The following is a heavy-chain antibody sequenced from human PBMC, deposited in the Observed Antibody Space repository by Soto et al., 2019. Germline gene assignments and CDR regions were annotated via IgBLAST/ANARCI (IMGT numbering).Heavy chain of an antibody. V-gene: IGHV4-34*01. CDR2: VKDGGHT. J-gene: IGHJ4*02. CDR3: ARGQEGVVATH. Sequence: QVQLQQWGAGLLKPSETLSLKCAVTGGSLSGYYWSWIRQPPGKGLEWIGEVKDGGHTNYSPSLRGRVTVSSDTSNNQFSLRLNSVTAADTGVYYCARGQEGVVATHWAQGSLVTVSS. D-gene: IGHD5-12*01. CDR1: GGSLSGYY.